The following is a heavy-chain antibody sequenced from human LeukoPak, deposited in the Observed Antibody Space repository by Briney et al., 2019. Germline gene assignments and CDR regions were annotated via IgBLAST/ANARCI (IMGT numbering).Heavy chain of an antibody. V-gene: IGHV3-23*01. J-gene: IGHJ1*01. CDR2: ISGGGGGT. CDR1: GFTFHSYA. CDR3: VNVRGVRRHIWLLPWDL. Sequence: GGSLRLSCAASGFTFHSYAMPWVRQTPGKGLEWVSSISGGGGGTYYAHSVKGRFTISRDNANNTLYLQMNGLTAADTAFYYFVNVRGVRRHIWLLPWDLWGEGTLVTVSS. D-gene: IGHD3-10*02.